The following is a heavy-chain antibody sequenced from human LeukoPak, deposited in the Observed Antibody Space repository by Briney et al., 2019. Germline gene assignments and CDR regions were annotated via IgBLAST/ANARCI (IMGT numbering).Heavy chain of an antibody. J-gene: IGHJ4*02. CDR2: IYYSGST. V-gene: IGHV4-31*03. CDR3: ARVPRGYDFWSGSYFDY. CDR1: GGSISSGGYY. Sequence: SQTLSLTCTVSGGSISSGGYYRSWIRQHPGKGLEWIGYIYYSGSTYYNPSLKSRVTISVDTSKNQFSLKLSSVTAADTAVYYCARVPRGYDFWSGSYFDYWGQGTLVTVSS. D-gene: IGHD3-3*01.